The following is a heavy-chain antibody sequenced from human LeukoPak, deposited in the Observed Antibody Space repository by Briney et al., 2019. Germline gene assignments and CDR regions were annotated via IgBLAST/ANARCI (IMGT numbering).Heavy chain of an antibody. CDR1: GFTFSSYG. Sequence: GGSLRLSCAASGFTFSSYGMHWVRQAPGKGLEWVAVIWYGGSNKYYADSVKGRFTISRDNSKNTLYLQMNSLRAEDTAVYYCAKGASNYDFWSGYFLDYWGQGTLVTVSS. CDR3: AKGASNYDFWSGYFLDY. CDR2: IWYGGSNK. J-gene: IGHJ4*02. D-gene: IGHD3-3*01. V-gene: IGHV3-30*02.